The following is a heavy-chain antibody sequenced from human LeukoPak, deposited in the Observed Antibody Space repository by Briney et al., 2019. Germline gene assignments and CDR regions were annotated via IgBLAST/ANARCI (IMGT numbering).Heavy chain of an antibody. J-gene: IGHJ4*02. CDR3: ARAQLAIAVAGNFDY. Sequence: GASVKVSCKASGYTFTSYGTSWVRQAPGQGLEWMGWISAYNGNTNYAQKLQGRVTMTTDTSTSTAYMELRSLRSDDTAVYYCARAQLAIAVAGNFDYWGQGTLVTVSS. V-gene: IGHV1-18*01. D-gene: IGHD6-19*01. CDR2: ISAYNGNT. CDR1: GYTFTSYG.